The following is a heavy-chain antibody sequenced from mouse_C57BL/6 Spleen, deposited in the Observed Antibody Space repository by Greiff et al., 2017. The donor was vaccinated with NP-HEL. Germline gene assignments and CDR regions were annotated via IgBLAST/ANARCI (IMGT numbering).Heavy chain of an antibody. D-gene: IGHD2-10*01. J-gene: IGHJ2*01. CDR3: ASFYGNYVHYFDY. CDR1: GYTFTSYW. V-gene: IGHV1-74*01. CDR2: IHPSDSDT. Sequence: VQLQQPGAELVKPGASVKVSCKASGYTFTSYWMPWVKQRPGQGLEWIGRIHPSDSDTNYNQQFKGKATVTVDQSSSTAYMQLSSLTSEDSAVYYCASFYGNYVHYFDYWGQGTTLTVSS.